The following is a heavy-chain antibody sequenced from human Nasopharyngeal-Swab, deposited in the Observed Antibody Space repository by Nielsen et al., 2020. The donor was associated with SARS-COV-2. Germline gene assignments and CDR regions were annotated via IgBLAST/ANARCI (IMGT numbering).Heavy chain of an antibody. Sequence: SQTLSLTCAVYGGSFSGYYWSWIRQPPGKGLEWIGEINHSGSTNYNPSLKSRVTISVDTSKNQFSLKLSSVTAADTAVYYCARSPRGGFDPWGQGTLVTISS. V-gene: IGHV4-34*01. CDR1: GGSFSGYY. J-gene: IGHJ5*02. CDR3: ARSPRGGFDP. CDR2: INHSGST. D-gene: IGHD3-10*01.